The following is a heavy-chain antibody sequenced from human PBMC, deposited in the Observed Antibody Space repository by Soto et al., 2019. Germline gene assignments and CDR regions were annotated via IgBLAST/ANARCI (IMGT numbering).Heavy chain of an antibody. CDR1: GFTFTNAW. V-gene: IGHV3-15*01. CDR3: VTDRLV. D-gene: IGHD2-2*01. J-gene: IGHJ4*02. Sequence: EVQLVESGGGLVQPGGSLRLSCAASGFTFTNAWMNWVRQAPGKGLESIGRIKSKTDGGTTDYTAPVQGRFIISRDDSKNTLFLKMSSLQIEDTAVYYCVTDRLVWGQGTLVTVFS. CDR2: IKSKTDGGTT.